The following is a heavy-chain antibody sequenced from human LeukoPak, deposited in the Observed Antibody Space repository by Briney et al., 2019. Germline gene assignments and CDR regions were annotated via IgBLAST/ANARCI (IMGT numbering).Heavy chain of an antibody. D-gene: IGHD6-13*01. Sequence: QSGGSLRLSCAASGFTFDDYAMHWVRQAPGKGLEWVSGISWNSGNIGYADSMKGRFTISRDNSKNTLYLQMNSLRAEDTAVYFCAKESSSSWFGGDSKWGQGTLVTVSS. V-gene: IGHV3-9*01. CDR3: AKESSSSWFGGDSK. J-gene: IGHJ4*02. CDR1: GFTFDDYA. CDR2: ISWNSGNI.